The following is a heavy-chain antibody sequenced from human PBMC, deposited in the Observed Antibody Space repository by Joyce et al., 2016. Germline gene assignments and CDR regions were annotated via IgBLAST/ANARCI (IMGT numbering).Heavy chain of an antibody. CDR3: ARDSKNGDAVLPFDL. J-gene: IGHJ4*02. V-gene: IGHV3-33*01. D-gene: IGHD4-17*01. Sequence: QVQLVESGGGVVQPGKSLRLSCAASGFAFSHCGMHWVRQAPGKGLEWVAVIWDDGNKKDYGDSVKGRFTISRDNSNNTLYLQMNRLRAEDTAVYYCARDSKNGDAVLPFDLWGQGTLVTVSS. CDR2: IWDDGNKK. CDR1: GFAFSHCG.